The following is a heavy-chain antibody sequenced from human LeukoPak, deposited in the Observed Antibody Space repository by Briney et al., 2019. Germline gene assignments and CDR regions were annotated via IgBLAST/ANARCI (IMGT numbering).Heavy chain of an antibody. CDR2: INPNSGGT. CDR3: ARGPSYSSSWFDFDY. CDR1: GYTFTGYY. D-gene: IGHD6-13*01. J-gene: IGHJ4*02. V-gene: IGHV1-2*02. Sequence: ASVKVSCKASGYTFTGYYMHWVRQAPGQGLEWMGWINPNSGGTNYAQKFQGRVTMTRDTSISTAYMELSRLRSDDTAVYYCARGPSYSSSWFDFDYWGQGTLVTVSS.